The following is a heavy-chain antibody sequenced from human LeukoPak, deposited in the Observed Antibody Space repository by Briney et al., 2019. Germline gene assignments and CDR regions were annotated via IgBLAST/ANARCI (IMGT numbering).Heavy chain of an antibody. CDR1: GFTFSSYA. V-gene: IGHV3-30*04. Sequence: GGSLRLSCAASGFTFSSYAMHWVRQAPGKGLEWVAVISYDGSNKYYADSVKGRFTISRDNSKSTLYLQMNSLRAEDTAVYYCAKNSGYYYSYSGMDVWGQGTTVTVSS. CDR2: ISYDGSNK. CDR3: AKNSGYYYSYSGMDV. D-gene: IGHD5-12*01. J-gene: IGHJ6*02.